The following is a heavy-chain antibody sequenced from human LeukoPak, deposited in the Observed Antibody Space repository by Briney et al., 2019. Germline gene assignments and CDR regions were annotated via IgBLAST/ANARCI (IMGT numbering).Heavy chain of an antibody. CDR3: ARDSSVASSGSPVYYYYMDV. D-gene: IGHD3-22*01. Sequence: ASVKVSCKASGYTFTGYYMHWVRQAPGQGLEWMGRINPNSGGTNYAQKFQGRVTMTRDTSISTAYMELSRLRSDDTAVYYCARDSSVASSGSPVYYYYMDVWGKGTTVTVSS. V-gene: IGHV1-2*06. CDR1: GYTFTGYY. J-gene: IGHJ6*03. CDR2: INPNSGGT.